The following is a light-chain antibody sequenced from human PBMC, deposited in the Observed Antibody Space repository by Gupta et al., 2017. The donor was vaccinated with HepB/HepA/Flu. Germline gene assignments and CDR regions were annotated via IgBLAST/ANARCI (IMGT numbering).Light chain of an antibody. CDR2: KAS. CDR3: QQYDSYSPWT. Sequence: DIQMTQSPSTLSASVGDRVTITCRASQSISSWLAWYQQKPGKAPKVLIYKASNFESGVPSRFSGSGSGTEFTLTISSLQPDDFATYYCQQYDSYSPWTFGQGTKVEIK. J-gene: IGKJ1*01. CDR1: QSISSW. V-gene: IGKV1-5*03.